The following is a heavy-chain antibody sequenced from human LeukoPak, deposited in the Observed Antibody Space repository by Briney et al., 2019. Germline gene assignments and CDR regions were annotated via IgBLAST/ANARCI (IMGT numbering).Heavy chain of an antibody. V-gene: IGHV4-59*01. D-gene: IGHD5-12*01. Sequence: SETLSLTCTVSGGSISSYYWSWIRQPPGKGLEWIGYIYYSGSTNYNPSLKSRVTISVGTSKNQFSLKLSSVTAADTAVYYCAAQYSGYDPGDYWGQGTLVTVSS. CDR2: IYYSGST. CDR3: AAQYSGYDPGDY. CDR1: GGSISSYY. J-gene: IGHJ4*02.